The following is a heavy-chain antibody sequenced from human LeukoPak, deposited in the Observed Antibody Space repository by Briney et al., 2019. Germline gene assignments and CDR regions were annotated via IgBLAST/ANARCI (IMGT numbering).Heavy chain of an antibody. CDR3: ARDRRSSYYYYYYYMDV. V-gene: IGHV3-21*01. D-gene: IGHD6-6*01. CDR2: ISSSSSYI. CDR1: GFTFSSYS. Sequence: GGSLRLSCAASGFTFSSYSMNWVRQAPGKGLEWVSSISSSSSYIYYADSVKGRFTISRDNAKNSLYLQMNSLRAEDTAVYYCARDRRSSYYYYYYYMDVWGKGTTVTVSS. J-gene: IGHJ6*03.